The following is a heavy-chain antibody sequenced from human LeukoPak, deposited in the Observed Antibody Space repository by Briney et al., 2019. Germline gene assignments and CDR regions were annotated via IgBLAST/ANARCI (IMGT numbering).Heavy chain of an antibody. CDR1: GFTFADYG. CDR3: ARDLSSNWSNLGY. V-gene: IGHV3-20*04. CDR2: INWSGDNT. Sequence: GGSLRLSCEDSGFTFADYGLSWVRQAPGKGPQWVAGINWSGDNTFYADSVKGRFTIFRDNTKKTLYLQMDNLRGDDTATYYCARDLSSNWSNLGYWGQGTLVTVPS. J-gene: IGHJ4*02. D-gene: IGHD6-13*01.